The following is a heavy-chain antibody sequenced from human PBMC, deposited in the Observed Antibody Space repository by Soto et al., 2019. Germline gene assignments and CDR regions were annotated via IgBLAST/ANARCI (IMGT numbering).Heavy chain of an antibody. V-gene: IGHV1-69*01. CDR2: IIPIFGTA. CDR3: AREGDYGDSNWYFDL. Sequence: QVQLVQSGAEVKKPGSSVKVSCKASGGTFSSYAISWVRQAPGQGLEWMGGIIPIFGTANYAQKFQGRVTITADESTSTAYMELSRLRSEDTAVYYCAREGDYGDSNWYFDLWGRGTLVTVSS. D-gene: IGHD4-17*01. J-gene: IGHJ2*01. CDR1: GGTFSSYA.